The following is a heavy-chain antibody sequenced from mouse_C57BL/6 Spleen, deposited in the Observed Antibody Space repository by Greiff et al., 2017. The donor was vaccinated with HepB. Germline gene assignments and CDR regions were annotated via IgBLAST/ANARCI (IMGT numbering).Heavy chain of an antibody. Sequence: EVKLMESGPGLVKPSQSLSLTCSVTGYSITSGYYWNWIRQFPGNKLEWMGYISYDGSNNYNPSLKNRISITRDTSKNQFFLKLNSVTTEDTATYYCASVYYSNFYWYFDVWGTGTTVTVSS. V-gene: IGHV3-6*01. J-gene: IGHJ1*03. D-gene: IGHD2-5*01. CDR2: ISYDGSN. CDR1: GYSITSGYY. CDR3: ASVYYSNFYWYFDV.